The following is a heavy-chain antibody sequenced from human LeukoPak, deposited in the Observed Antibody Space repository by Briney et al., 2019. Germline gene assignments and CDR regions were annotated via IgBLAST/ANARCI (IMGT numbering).Heavy chain of an antibody. V-gene: IGHV3-11*01. J-gene: IGHJ6*02. CDR1: GFTFSDYY. CDR2: ISSSGSTL. CDR3: ASADPEYYYGMDV. Sequence: GGSPILFCSASGFTFSDYYMSWILHALGEGLEGCSYISSSGSTLYSAYSVKGRFTISMDNDKNSLYLQMNSLRAEDTAVYYCASADPEYYYGMDVWGQGTTVTVSS.